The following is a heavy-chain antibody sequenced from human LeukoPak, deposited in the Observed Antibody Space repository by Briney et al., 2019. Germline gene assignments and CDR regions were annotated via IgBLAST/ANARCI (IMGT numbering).Heavy chain of an antibody. CDR3: ARGFSY. J-gene: IGHJ4*02. CDR2: ISSSSGI. CDR1: GFTFSSYE. Sequence: PGGSLILSCIASGFTFSSYEMSWVRQAPGKGLEWVSYISSSSGIFYADSVKGRFTISRDNAKNSLYLQMNSLRAEDTAVYYCARGFSYWGQGTLVTVSS. V-gene: IGHV3-48*03.